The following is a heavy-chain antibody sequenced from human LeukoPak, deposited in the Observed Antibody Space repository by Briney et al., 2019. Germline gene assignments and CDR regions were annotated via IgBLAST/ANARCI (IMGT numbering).Heavy chain of an antibody. Sequence: SETLSLTCTVSGYSISTGYYWDWIRQPPGKGLEWIGSIYYSGSTYYNPSLKSRVTISVDTSKNQFSLKLSSVTAADTAVYYCARAPPLGYYYDSSGYYYVDAFYDYWGQGTLVTVSS. CDR3: ARAPPLGYYYDSSGYYYVDAFYDY. J-gene: IGHJ4*02. CDR2: IYYSGST. CDR1: GYSISTGYY. V-gene: IGHV4-38-2*02. D-gene: IGHD3-22*01.